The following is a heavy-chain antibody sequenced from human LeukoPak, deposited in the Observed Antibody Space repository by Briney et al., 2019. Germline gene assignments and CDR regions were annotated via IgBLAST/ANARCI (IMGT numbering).Heavy chain of an antibody. V-gene: IGHV3-30*02. J-gene: IGHJ3*02. Sequence: PGGSLRLSCAASGFTFSSYGMHWVRQAPGKGLEWVAFIRYDGSNKYYADSVKGRFTISRDNSKNTLYLQMNSLRAEDTAVYYCAKGAEGLLWSGENPDAFDIWGQGTMVTVSS. CDR3: AKGAEGLLWSGENPDAFDI. D-gene: IGHD3-10*01. CDR2: IRYDGSNK. CDR1: GFTFSSYG.